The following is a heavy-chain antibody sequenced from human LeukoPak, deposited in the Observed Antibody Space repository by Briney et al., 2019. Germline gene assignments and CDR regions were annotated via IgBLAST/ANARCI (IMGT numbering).Heavy chain of an antibody. Sequence: SETLSLTCTVSGGSISSYYWSWIRQPPGKGLEWIGYIYYSGSTNYNPSLKSRVTISVDTSKNQFSLKLSSVTAADTAVYYYARLTAAGRYYFDYWGQGTLVTVSS. J-gene: IGHJ4*02. CDR2: IYYSGST. CDR1: GGSISSYY. CDR3: ARLTAAGRYYFDY. D-gene: IGHD6-13*01. V-gene: IGHV4-59*08.